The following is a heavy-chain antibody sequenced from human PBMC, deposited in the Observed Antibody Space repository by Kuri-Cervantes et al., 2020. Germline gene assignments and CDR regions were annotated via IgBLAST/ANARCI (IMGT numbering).Heavy chain of an antibody. CDR1: GFPFSSYT. D-gene: IGHD3-22*01. CDR3: ASTYYDSSGYSYFDY. J-gene: IGHJ4*02. CDR2: ISYDGNNK. Sequence: GGSLRLSCAASGFPFSSYTMHWVRQAPGKGLEWVAIISYDGNNKDYVDSVKGRFTISRDNSKNTLYLQMNSLRDEDTAVYYCASTYYDSSGYSYFDYWGQGTLITVSS. V-gene: IGHV3-30-3*01.